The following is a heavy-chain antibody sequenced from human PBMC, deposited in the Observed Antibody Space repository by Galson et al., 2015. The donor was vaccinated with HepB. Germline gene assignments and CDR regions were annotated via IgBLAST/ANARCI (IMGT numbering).Heavy chain of an antibody. Sequence: SLRLSCAASGFTFSSYGMHWVRQAPGKGLEWVAVIWYDGSNKYYADSVKGRFTISRDNSKNTLYLKMNSLRAEDTAVYYCARGPVPGLRSSYMDVWCKGTTVTVSS. V-gene: IGHV3-33*01. CDR1: GFTFSSYG. D-gene: IGHD5-12*01. J-gene: IGHJ6*03. CDR2: IWYDGSNK. CDR3: ARGPVPGLRSSYMDV.